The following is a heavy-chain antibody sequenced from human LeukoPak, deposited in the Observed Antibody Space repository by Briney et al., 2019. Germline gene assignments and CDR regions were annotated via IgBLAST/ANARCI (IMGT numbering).Heavy chain of an antibody. J-gene: IGHJ4*02. CDR3: ARDQQLHFDY. CDR2: IYYSGST. D-gene: IGHD6-13*01. Sequence: SETLSLTCTVSGGSISSSSYYWGWIRQPPGKGLEWIGSIYYSGSTYYNPSLKSRVTISVDTSKNQFSLKLSSVTAADTAVYYCARDQQLHFDYWGQGTLVTVSS. CDR1: GGSISSSSYY. V-gene: IGHV4-39*07.